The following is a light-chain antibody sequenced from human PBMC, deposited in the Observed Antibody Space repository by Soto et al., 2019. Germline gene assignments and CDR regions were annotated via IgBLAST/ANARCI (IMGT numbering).Light chain of an antibody. V-gene: IGKV1-5*03. J-gene: IGKJ4*01. Sequence: DIQMTQSPSTLSASVGDTVTITCRASQSIRSWLAWYQQKPGKAPNLLIYQASSLQGGVPSRFSGSGSGTEFTLTISSLQPDDFATYYCQQYNGYPLTFGGGTKVEIK. CDR1: QSIRSW. CDR3: QQYNGYPLT. CDR2: QAS.